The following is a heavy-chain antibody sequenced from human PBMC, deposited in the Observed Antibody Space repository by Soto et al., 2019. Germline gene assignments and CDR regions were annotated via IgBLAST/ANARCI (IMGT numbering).Heavy chain of an antibody. J-gene: IGHJ4*02. D-gene: IGHD5-18*01. CDR3: AKDPGYSYGYREDY. Sequence: PGGSLRLSCAASGFTFSSYAMSWVRQAPGKGLEWVSAISGSGGSTYYADSVKGRFTISRDNSKNTLYLQMNSLRAEDTAVYYCAKDPGYSYGYREDYWGQGTLVTVSS. CDR2: ISGSGGST. V-gene: IGHV3-23*01. CDR1: GFTFSSYA.